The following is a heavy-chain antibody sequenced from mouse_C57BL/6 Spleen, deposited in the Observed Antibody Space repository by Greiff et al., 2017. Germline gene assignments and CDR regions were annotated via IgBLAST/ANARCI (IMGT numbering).Heavy chain of an antibody. CDR3: TKGDYSSSYVGYFDY. V-gene: IGHV1-39*01. CDR1: GYSFTDYN. D-gene: IGHD1-1*01. J-gene: IGHJ2*01. CDR2: INPNYGTT. Sequence: EVQLQQSGPELVKPGASVKISCKASGYSFTDYNMNWVKQSNGKSLEWIGVINPNYGTTSYNQKFKGKATLTVDQSSSTAYMQLNSLTSEDSAVYYCTKGDYSSSYVGYFDYWGQGTTLTVSS.